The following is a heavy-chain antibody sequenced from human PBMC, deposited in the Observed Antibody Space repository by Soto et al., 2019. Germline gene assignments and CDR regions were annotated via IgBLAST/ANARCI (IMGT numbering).Heavy chain of an antibody. J-gene: IGHJ4*02. CDR2: IYYSGST. Sequence: PSETLSLTCTVSGGSVSSGSYYWSWIRQPPGKGLEWIGYIYYSGSTNYNPSLKSRVTISVDTSKNQFSLKLSSVTAADTAVYYCARLEMATIYYFDYWGKGTRVTASS. V-gene: IGHV4-61*01. CDR1: GGSVSSGSYY. D-gene: IGHD3-3*01. CDR3: ARLEMATIYYFDY.